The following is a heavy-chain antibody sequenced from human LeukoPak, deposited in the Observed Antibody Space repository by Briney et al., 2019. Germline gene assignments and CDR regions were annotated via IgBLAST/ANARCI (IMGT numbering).Heavy chain of an antibody. CDR3: ARGYWFYFDY. V-gene: IGHV4-4*07. CDR2: IYTSGNT. Sequence: PSETLSLTCTVSGGSISSYYWSWIRQPAGKGLEWIGRIYTSGNTNYNLSLKSRVTISVDTSKNQFSLNLSSVTAADTAVYYCARGYWFYFDYWGKGALVTVSS. CDR1: GGSISSYY. D-gene: IGHD2-8*02. J-gene: IGHJ4*02.